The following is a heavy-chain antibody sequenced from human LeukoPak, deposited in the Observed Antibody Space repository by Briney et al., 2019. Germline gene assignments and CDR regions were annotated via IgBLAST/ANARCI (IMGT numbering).Heavy chain of an antibody. V-gene: IGHV1-3*01. Sequence: ASVKVSCKASGYTFTSYAMHWVRQAPGQRLEWMGWINAGNGNTKYSQKFQGRVTITRDTSASTAYMELSSLRSEDTAVYYCARGVGVSRQLPGQYFDYWGQGTLVTVSS. J-gene: IGHJ4*02. CDR1: GYTFTSYA. D-gene: IGHD2-2*01. CDR3: ARGVGVSRQLPGQYFDY. CDR2: INAGNGNT.